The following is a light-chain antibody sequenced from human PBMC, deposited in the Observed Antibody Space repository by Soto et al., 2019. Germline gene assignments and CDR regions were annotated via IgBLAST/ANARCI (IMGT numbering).Light chain of an antibody. CDR1: QSVPSSS. V-gene: IGKV3-20*01. J-gene: IGKJ2*01. CDR3: QQYGNSPT. Sequence: EIVLRQSLGTLSLSPGERATVSCRASQSVPSSSLAWYQQKPGQGPRLLIYGTSRRATGIPDRFSGSGSGTDFTLTISRLEPEDSAVYFCQQYGNSPTFGQGTKLQIK. CDR2: GTS.